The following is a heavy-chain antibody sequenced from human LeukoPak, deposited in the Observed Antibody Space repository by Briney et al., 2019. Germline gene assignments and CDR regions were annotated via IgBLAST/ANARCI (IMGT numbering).Heavy chain of an antibody. D-gene: IGHD4-23*01. J-gene: IGHJ4*02. V-gene: IGHV5-51*01. CDR3: ARRTTVAAGAEFDS. CDR1: GYSFTSYW. Sequence: HGESLKISCKGSGYSFTSYWIGWVRQMPGKGLEWMGSIYPGDSDTRYSPSLQGQVTMSADKSVHTAYLQWSSLKASDTAMYYCARRTTVAAGAEFDSWGQGTLATVSS. CDR2: IYPGDSDT.